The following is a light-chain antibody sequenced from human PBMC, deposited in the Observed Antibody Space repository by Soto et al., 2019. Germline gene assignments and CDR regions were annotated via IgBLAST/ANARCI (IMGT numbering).Light chain of an antibody. Sequence: DIQMTQSPSTLSASVGDRVTITCRASQSISSWLAWYQQKPGKAPKLLIYKASSLESGVPSRYSGSGSGTEFTLTISSLQPDDFATYYCQPYNSYVAFGQGTKVDIK. V-gene: IGKV1-5*03. CDR2: KAS. J-gene: IGKJ1*01. CDR1: QSISSW. CDR3: QPYNSYVA.